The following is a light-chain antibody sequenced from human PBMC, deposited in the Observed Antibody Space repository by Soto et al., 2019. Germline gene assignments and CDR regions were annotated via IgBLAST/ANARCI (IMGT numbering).Light chain of an antibody. Sequence: EIVLTQSPGTLSLSPGNRATLSYRPSQSISSSYLAWYQQRPGQAPRLLIYGASSRATGIPDRFSGSWSGTDCTLTISRLEPEDFAVYYCQQYGSSPRTFCQGTKVDIK. J-gene: IGKJ1*01. CDR3: QQYGSSPRT. V-gene: IGKV3-20*01. CDR1: QSISSSY. CDR2: GAS.